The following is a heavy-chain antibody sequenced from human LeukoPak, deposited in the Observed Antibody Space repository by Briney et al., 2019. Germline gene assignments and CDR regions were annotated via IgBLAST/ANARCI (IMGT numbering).Heavy chain of an antibody. J-gene: IGHJ4*02. CDR1: GFTFNNAW. V-gene: IGHV3-23*01. CDR3: AKAPVTSCRGAFCYPFDY. Sequence: PGDSLRLSCAVSGFTFNNAWMNWVRQAPGKGLEWVSAMSSSDDGRYYAASVRGRFTISRDTSRSTLYLQMNSLRAEDAAVYYCAKAPVTSCRGAFCYPFDYWGQGTLVTVS. CDR2: MSSSDDGR. D-gene: IGHD2-15*01.